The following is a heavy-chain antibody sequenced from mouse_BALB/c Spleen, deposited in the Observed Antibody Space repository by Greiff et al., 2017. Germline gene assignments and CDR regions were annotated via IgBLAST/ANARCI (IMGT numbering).Heavy chain of an antibody. Sequence: EVKLVESGGGLVQPGGSLRLSCATSGFTFTDYYMSWVRQPPGKALEWLGFIRNKANGYTTEYSASVKGRFTISRDNSQSILYLQMNTLRAEDSATYYCARGPYYRYDGTFDYWGQGTTLTVSS. V-gene: IGHV7-3*02. CDR2: IRNKANGYTT. D-gene: IGHD2-14*01. J-gene: IGHJ2*01. CDR1: GFTFTDYY. CDR3: ARGPYYRYDGTFDY.